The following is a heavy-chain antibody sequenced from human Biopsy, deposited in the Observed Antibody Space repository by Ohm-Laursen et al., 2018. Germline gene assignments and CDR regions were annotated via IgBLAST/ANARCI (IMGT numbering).Heavy chain of an antibody. V-gene: IGHV1-69*13. J-gene: IGHJ5*02. D-gene: IGHD1/OR15-1a*01. Sequence: SVKVSCKASGGTFSSSAITWVRQAPGQGLEWMGGIISIFRTAHYAQKFQGRVTITADEFMSTAYMELSSLRSEDTAVYYCARGGGYNWNNGWFDPWGQGTLVTVSS. CDR2: IISIFRTA. CDR1: GGTFSSSA. CDR3: ARGGGYNWNNGWFDP.